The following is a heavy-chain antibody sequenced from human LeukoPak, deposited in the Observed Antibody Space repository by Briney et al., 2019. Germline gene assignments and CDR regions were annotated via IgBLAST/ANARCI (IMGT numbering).Heavy chain of an antibody. D-gene: IGHD1-26*01. V-gene: IGHV3-7*01. CDR2: IKQDGREK. Sequence: GGSLRLPCAASRFTFSSYWMSWVRQAPGKGLEGVANIKQDGREKHYVDSVKGRFTISRDNGKISLFLQMNSLRAEDTAVYYCARDHKVVGATGASDIWGQGTLVTVSS. CDR1: RFTFSSYW. J-gene: IGHJ3*02. CDR3: ARDHKVVGATGASDI.